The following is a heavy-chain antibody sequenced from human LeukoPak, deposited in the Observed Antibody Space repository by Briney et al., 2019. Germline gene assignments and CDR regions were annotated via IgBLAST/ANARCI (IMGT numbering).Heavy chain of an antibody. CDR2: INPNSGDT. CDR3: ARIGYNHYFDY. CDR1: GYSFTGYY. V-gene: IGHV1-2*02. J-gene: IGHJ4*02. D-gene: IGHD1-14*01. Sequence: GASVKVSCKASGYSFTGYYLHWVRQAPGQGLEWTGWINPNSGDTNFAQKFQGRVTMTRDTSITTAYLELSRLRSDDTAVYYCARIGYNHYFDYWGQGTLVTVSS.